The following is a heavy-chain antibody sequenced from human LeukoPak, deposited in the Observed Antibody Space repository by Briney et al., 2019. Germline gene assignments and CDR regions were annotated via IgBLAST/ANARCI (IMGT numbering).Heavy chain of an antibody. J-gene: IGHJ6*03. D-gene: IGHD6-19*01. CDR3: ARGPGQWLFYYYYYMAV. CDR2: INNSGST. CDR1: GGSFSGDY. Sequence: SETLSLTCAVYGGSFSGDYWSWLRQPPGKGVGRSGEINNSGSTNYNPSLKSRLTISVDTSKNQFSLKLRSVTAADTAVYYCARGPGQWLFYYYYYMAVWGKGTTVTVSS. V-gene: IGHV4-34*01.